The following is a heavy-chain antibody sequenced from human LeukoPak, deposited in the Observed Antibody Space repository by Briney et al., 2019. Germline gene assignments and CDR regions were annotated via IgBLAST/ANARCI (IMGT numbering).Heavy chain of an antibody. CDR1: GGTFSSYA. Sequence: GVSVKVSCKASGGTFSSYAISWVRQAPGQGLEWMGGIIPIFGTANYAQKFQGRVTITTDESTSTAYMELSSLRSEDTAVYYCARSRGSGSFYFDYWGQGTLVTVSS. CDR2: IIPIFGTA. D-gene: IGHD3-10*01. J-gene: IGHJ4*02. CDR3: ARSRGSGSFYFDY. V-gene: IGHV1-69*05.